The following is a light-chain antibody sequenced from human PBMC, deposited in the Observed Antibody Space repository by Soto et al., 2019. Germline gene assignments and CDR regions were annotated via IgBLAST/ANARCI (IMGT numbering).Light chain of an antibody. Sequence: DIQMTQSPSSLSASVGDRVTITCRASQSVTTYLHWYQQKAGEAPKLLIYAISNLQSGVSSRFSGGRSGPDFTLTISSLQPEDFATYYCQQSYSSPPTFGQGTKVDIK. CDR3: QQSYSSPPT. CDR2: AIS. V-gene: IGKV1-39*01. J-gene: IGKJ1*01. CDR1: QSVTTY.